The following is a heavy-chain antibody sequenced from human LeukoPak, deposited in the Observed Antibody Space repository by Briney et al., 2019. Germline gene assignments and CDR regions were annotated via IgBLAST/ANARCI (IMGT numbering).Heavy chain of an antibody. CDR2: INHSGST. CDR3: ARAPTRYSSSWPRNWYFDL. J-gene: IGHJ2*01. V-gene: IGHV4-39*07. D-gene: IGHD6-13*01. CDR1: GGSVSSGSYY. Sequence: RASETLSLTCTVSGGSVSSGSYYWSWIRQPPGKGLEWIGEINHSGSTNYNPSLKSRVTISVDTSKNQFSLKLSSVTAADTAVYYCARAPTRYSSSWPRNWYFDLWGRGTLVTVSS.